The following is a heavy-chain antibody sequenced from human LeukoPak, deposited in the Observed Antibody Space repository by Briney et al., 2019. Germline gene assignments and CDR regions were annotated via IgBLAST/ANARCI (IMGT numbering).Heavy chain of an antibody. Sequence: ASVTVSFTASGCTFTSYGIRWVRQAPGQGLEWMGWISAYNGNTNYAQKLQGRVTMTTDTSTSTAYTELRSLRCDDTAVYYCARRYSSTEIDYWGQGTLVTVSS. V-gene: IGHV1-18*01. J-gene: IGHJ4*02. CDR1: GCTFTSYG. CDR3: ARRYSSTEIDY. CDR2: ISAYNGNT. D-gene: IGHD6-13*01.